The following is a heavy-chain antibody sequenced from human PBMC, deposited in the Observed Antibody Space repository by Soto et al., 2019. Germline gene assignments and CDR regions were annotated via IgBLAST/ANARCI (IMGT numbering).Heavy chain of an antibody. CDR2: IIPMLAIT. CDR1: GGTFNVYT. D-gene: IGHD6-13*01. Sequence: QVQLVQSGAEVKKPGSSVKVSCNASGGTFNVYTIIWVRQAPGQGLEWMGRIIPMLAITYYAQRFQGSVTLTSDTSTTTAYMELSSLTSEEKALYYCALGSWSGETFYIWGQGNLVTVSS. CDR3: ALGSWSGETFYI. J-gene: IGHJ3*02. V-gene: IGHV1-69*02.